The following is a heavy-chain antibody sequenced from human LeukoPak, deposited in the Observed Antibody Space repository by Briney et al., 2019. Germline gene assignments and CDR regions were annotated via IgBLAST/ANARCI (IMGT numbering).Heavy chain of an antibody. D-gene: IGHD3-10*01. V-gene: IGHV1-69*13. CDR1: GGTFSSYA. J-gene: IGHJ4*02. Sequence: ASVKVSCKASGGTFSSYAISWVRQAPGQGLEWMGGIIPFFGTPHYAQKFQGRVTITADESTSTVFMELSSLTSEDTAIYYCARDAHDYTSGSYSSRLAYWGQGTLVTVSS. CDR3: ARDAHDYTSGSYSSRLAY. CDR2: IIPFFGTP.